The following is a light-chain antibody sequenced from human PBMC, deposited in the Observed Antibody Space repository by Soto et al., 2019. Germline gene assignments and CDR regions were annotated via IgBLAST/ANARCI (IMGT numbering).Light chain of an antibody. V-gene: IGKV3-20*01. CDR3: QQYAGSPWT. Sequence: ETVLTQSPGTLSLSPGERATLSCRASQTIRNNYLAWYRQTPGQAPRLLIYGASNMATGIADRFSVSGSGTDFTLIISRLEPEDFALYYCQQYAGSPWTFGQGTKVEIK. CDR2: GAS. J-gene: IGKJ1*01. CDR1: QTIRNNY.